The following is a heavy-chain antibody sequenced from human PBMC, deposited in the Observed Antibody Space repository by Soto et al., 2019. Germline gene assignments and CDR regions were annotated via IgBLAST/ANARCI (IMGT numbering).Heavy chain of an antibody. V-gene: IGHV1-18*01. CDR2: ISTYNGNT. D-gene: IGHD2-15*01. CDR3: AGEPGGWPDY. J-gene: IGHJ4*02. CDR1: GYTFTNFG. Sequence: WASVKVSCKTSGYTFTNFGISWVRQAPGQGLEWMGWISTYNGNTNYSQKFQGSVTITRDTSTSTAYMELSSLRSEDTAVDYCAGEPGGWPDYWGQGSLVTVSS.